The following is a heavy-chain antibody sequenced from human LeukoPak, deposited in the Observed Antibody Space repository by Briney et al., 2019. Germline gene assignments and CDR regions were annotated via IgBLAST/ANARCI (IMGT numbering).Heavy chain of an antibody. Sequence: ALVKVSCKASGYTFTSYGISWVRQAPGQGLEWMGWISAYNGNTNYAQKLQGRVTMTTDTSTSTAYMELRSLRSDDTAVYYCARAPRITIFGVALDYWGQGTLVTVSS. CDR1: GYTFTSYG. CDR2: ISAYNGNT. CDR3: ARAPRITIFGVALDY. V-gene: IGHV1-18*01. D-gene: IGHD3-3*01. J-gene: IGHJ4*02.